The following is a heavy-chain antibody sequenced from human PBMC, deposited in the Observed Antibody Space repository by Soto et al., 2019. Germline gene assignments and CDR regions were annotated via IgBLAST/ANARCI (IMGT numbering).Heavy chain of an antibody. J-gene: IGHJ1*01. CDR2: ISSSSSYI. CDR1: GFTFSSYS. V-gene: IGHV3-21*01. Sequence: GGSLRLSCAASGFTFSSYSMNWVRQAPGKGLEWVSSISSSSSYIYYADSVKGRFTISRDNAKNSLYLQMNSLRAEDTAVYYCARDWDYETPFQHWGQGTLVTVSS. CDR3: ARDWDYETPFQH. D-gene: IGHD3-22*01.